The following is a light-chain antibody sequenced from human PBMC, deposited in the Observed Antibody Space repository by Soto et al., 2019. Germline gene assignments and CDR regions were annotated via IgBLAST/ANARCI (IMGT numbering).Light chain of an antibody. CDR2: GAS. CDR3: QQLCAYPPP. V-gene: IGKV1-9*01. J-gene: IGKJ3*01. Sequence: IQLTQSPSSLSASMGDRVTITCRASQGIIHYLAWYQQKPGKAPKLLIYGASTLQGGVPSRFSGSGSGTDFTLTVSSLQPEDLATYSCQQLCAYPPPFGPGTKVDIK. CDR1: QGIIHY.